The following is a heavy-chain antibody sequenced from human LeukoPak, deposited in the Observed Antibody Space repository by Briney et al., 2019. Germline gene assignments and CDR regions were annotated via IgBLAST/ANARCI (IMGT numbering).Heavy chain of an antibody. D-gene: IGHD3-10*01. Sequence: GGSLRLSCAASGFTFSTYAMTWVRPAPGKGLEWVSTISGGGDGTHYADSVKGRFTISRDNSKNTLYLQRSNLRADDPAVYYCAKDLHGSGTYFDHWGQGTLVPVSS. J-gene: IGHJ4*02. CDR2: ISGGGDGT. CDR3: AKDLHGSGTYFDH. V-gene: IGHV3-23*01. CDR1: GFTFSTYA.